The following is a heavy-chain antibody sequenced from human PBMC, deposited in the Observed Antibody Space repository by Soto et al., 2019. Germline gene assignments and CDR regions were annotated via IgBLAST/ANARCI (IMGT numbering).Heavy chain of an antibody. CDR1: GYTFTRYG. CDR2: ISAYNGNT. Sequence: QVQLVQSGAEVKKPGASVKVSCKASGYTFTRYGISWVRQAPGPGLEWMGWISAYNGNTNYAQKLQGRVTMTTDTSTSTAYMELRSLRSDDTAVYYCARRDCSSTSCYRSHAFDIWGQGTMVTVSS. D-gene: IGHD2-2*02. J-gene: IGHJ3*02. CDR3: ARRDCSSTSCYRSHAFDI. V-gene: IGHV1-18*04.